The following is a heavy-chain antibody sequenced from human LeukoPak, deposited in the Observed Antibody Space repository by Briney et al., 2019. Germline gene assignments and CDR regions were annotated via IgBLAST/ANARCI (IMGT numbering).Heavy chain of an antibody. CDR2: INPSGGST. CDR1: GYTFTSYY. J-gene: IGHJ5*02. V-gene: IGHV1-46*01. CDR3: ARGHYDFWSGYPRGFDP. D-gene: IGHD3-3*01. Sequence: ASVKVSCKASGYTFTSYYMHWVRQAPGQGLEWMGIINPSGGSTSYAQKFQGRVTMTRDTSTSTVYMELSSLRSEDTAVYYCARGHYDFWSGYPRGFDPWGQGTLVTVSS.